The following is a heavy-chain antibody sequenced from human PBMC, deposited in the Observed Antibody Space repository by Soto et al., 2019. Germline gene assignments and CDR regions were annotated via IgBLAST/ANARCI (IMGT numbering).Heavy chain of an antibody. D-gene: IGHD1-26*01. V-gene: IGHV1-69*01. CDR2: IIPMFGTP. J-gene: IGHJ4*02. CDR1: GDAFTNYI. Sequence: QVQLVQSGAEVKKPGSSVKVSCKASGDAFTNYIFDWVRQAPGQGLEWMGGIIPMFGTPKYAQTFQDRVSISADVSTGTAYLELTSLRFDDTAVYYCARGRDQPPVGLYFDSWGEGTRVTVSS. CDR3: ARGRDQPPVGLYFDS.